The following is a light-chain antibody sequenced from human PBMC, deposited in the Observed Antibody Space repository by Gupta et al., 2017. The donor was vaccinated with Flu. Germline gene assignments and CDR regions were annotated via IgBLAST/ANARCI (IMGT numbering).Light chain of an antibody. Sequence: GQRVTISCSGSSSNIGSDYVYWYQQLPGTAPNLLLYRNNQRPSGVPDRFSGSKSGTSASLAISGLRSEDEADYYCAAWDDSLSGFYVFGTGTKVTVL. J-gene: IGLJ1*01. V-gene: IGLV1-47*01. CDR2: RNN. CDR1: SSNIGSDY. CDR3: AAWDDSLSGFYV.